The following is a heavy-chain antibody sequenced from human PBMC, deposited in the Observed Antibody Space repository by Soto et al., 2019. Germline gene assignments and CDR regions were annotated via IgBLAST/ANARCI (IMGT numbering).Heavy chain of an antibody. CDR1: GGTFSSYA. J-gene: IGHJ4*02. Sequence: SVKVSCKASGGTFSSYAISWVRQAPGQGLEWMGGIIPIFGTANYAQKFQGRVTITADESTRTAYMELSSLRSEDTAVYYCATHSGYDYVLGYWGQGTLVTVSS. CDR3: ATHSGYDYVLGY. CDR2: IIPIFGTA. V-gene: IGHV1-69*13. D-gene: IGHD5-12*01.